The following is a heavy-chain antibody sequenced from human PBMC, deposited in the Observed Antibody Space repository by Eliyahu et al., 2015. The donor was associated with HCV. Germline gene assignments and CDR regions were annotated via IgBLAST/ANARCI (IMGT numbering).Heavy chain of an antibody. CDR1: DGSISSDSYY. J-gene: IGHJ4*02. V-gene: IGHV4-39*01. Sequence: QLQVQESGPGLVNPSETLSLTCIVSDGSISSDSYYWGWIRQPPGKGLEWVGSISYSGSPYYNPSLKSRVTISVDTSKNQFSLKLSSVTAADTALYYCTRRGLRHDFDYWGQGTLVTVSS. CDR2: ISYSGSP. CDR3: TRRGLRHDFDY. D-gene: IGHD4-17*01.